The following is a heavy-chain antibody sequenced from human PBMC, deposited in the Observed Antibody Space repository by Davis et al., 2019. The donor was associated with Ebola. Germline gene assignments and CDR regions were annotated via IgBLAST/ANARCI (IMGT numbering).Heavy chain of an antibody. J-gene: IGHJ6*02. Sequence: GESLKISCAVSGFTFGRYDMHWVRQAPGKGLEWVSSISSSSSYIYYADSVKGRFTISRDNAKNSLYLQMNSLRAEDTAVYYCARSSIAARPGYYYGMDVWGQGTTVTVSS. D-gene: IGHD6-6*01. CDR3: ARSSIAARPGYYYGMDV. V-gene: IGHV3-21*01. CDR1: GFTFGRYD. CDR2: ISSSSSYI.